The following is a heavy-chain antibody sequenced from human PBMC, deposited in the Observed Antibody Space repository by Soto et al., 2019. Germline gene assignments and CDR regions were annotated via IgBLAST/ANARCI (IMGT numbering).Heavy chain of an antibody. CDR2: IYPGDSDT. J-gene: IGHJ5*02. V-gene: IGHV5-51*01. CDR3: ARCAYSGTLNWFDP. Sequence: PGESLKISCKGSGYSFTNYWIGWVRQMPGKGLEWMGSIYPGDSDTRYSPSFQGQVTISADKSITTAYLQWSSLEASDTAIYYCARCAYSGTLNWFDPWGQGTLVTVSS. D-gene: IGHD5-12*01. CDR1: GYSFTNYW.